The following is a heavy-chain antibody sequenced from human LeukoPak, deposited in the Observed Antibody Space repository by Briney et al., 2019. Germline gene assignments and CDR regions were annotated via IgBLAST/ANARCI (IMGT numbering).Heavy chain of an antibody. D-gene: IGHD2-2*02. CDR2: ISSSSSTI. Sequence: PGGSLRLSCAASGFTFSNYDMNRVRQAPGKGLEWVSYISSSSSTIYYADSVKGRFTISRDNAKKSLYLQMNSLRAEDTAVYYCARGHTLWGQGTLVTVSS. V-gene: IGHV3-48*01. CDR3: ARGHTL. J-gene: IGHJ4*02. CDR1: GFTFSNYD.